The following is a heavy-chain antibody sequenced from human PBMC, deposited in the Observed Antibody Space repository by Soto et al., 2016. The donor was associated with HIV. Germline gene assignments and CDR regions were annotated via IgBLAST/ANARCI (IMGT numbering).Heavy chain of an antibody. V-gene: IGHV3-23*01. J-gene: IGHJ1*01. D-gene: IGHD3-9*01. Sequence: EVQLLESGGGLVQPGGSLRLSCAASGFTFSSYAMSWVRQAPGKGLEWVSAISGSGGSTYYADSVKGRFTISRDSSKNTLYLQMNSLRAEDTAVYYCATVNYDILTGPQGGYFQHWGQGTLVTVSS. CDR1: GFTFSSYA. CDR3: ATVNYDILTGPQGGYFQH. CDR2: ISGSGGST.